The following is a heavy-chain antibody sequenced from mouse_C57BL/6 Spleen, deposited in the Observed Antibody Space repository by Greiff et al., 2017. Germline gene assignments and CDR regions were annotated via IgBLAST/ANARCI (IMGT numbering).Heavy chain of an antibody. CDR3: ARGELLAY. Sequence: VQLQQSGAELAKPGASVKLSCKASGYTFTSYWMHWVKQRPGQGLEWIGYINPSRGYTKYNQKIKDKATLTADKSSSTAYMQLRSLTYEDAAVYYCARGELLAYWGQGTLVTVSA. V-gene: IGHV1-7*01. J-gene: IGHJ3*01. CDR1: GYTFTSYW. CDR2: INPSRGYT.